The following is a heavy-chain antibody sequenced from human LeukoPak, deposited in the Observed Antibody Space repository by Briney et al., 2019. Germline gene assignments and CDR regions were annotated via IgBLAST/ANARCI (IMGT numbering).Heavy chain of an antibody. CDR2: ISSSSSYI. Sequence: GGSLRLSCAASGFTFSSYSMNWVRQAPGKGLEWISSISSSSSYIYYADSVKGRFTISRDNAKNSLYLQMNSLRAEDTAVYYCARDSTIYPQIYAFDIWGQGTMVTVSS. J-gene: IGHJ3*02. CDR3: ARDSTIYPQIYAFDI. CDR1: GFTFSSYS. V-gene: IGHV3-21*01. D-gene: IGHD2-21*01.